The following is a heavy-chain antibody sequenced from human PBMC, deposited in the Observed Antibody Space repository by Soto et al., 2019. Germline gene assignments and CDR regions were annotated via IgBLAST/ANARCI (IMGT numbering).Heavy chain of an antibody. Sequence: XGTLSLTFAVYGGSFSGYYWSGIRQPPGKGLEWIGEINHSGSTNYNPSLKSRVTISVDTSKNQFSLKLSSVTAADTAVYYCARGIVRTSYGPRFDHWGQGTLVTFSS. CDR2: INHSGST. CDR1: GGSFSGYY. D-gene: IGHD5-18*01. V-gene: IGHV4-34*01. CDR3: ARGIVRTSYGPRFDH. J-gene: IGHJ4*02.